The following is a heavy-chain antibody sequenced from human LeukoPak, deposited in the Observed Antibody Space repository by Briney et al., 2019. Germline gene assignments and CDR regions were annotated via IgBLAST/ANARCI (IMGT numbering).Heavy chain of an antibody. CDR2: IIPIFGTA. Sequence: SVKVSCKASGGTFSSYAISWVRQAPGQGLEWMGGIIPIFGTANYAQKFQGRVTITTDESTSTAYMELSSLRSGDTAVYYCAREAITGTWESHWFDPWGQGTLVTVSS. CDR1: GGTFSSYA. CDR3: AREAITGTWESHWFDP. V-gene: IGHV1-69*05. D-gene: IGHD1-20*01. J-gene: IGHJ5*02.